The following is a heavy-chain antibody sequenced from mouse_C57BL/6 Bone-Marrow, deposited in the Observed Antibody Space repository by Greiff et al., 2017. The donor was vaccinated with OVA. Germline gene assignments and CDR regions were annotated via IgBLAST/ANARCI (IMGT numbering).Heavy chain of an antibody. D-gene: IGHD1-1*01. CDR3: ARRTVVAPGYFDV. J-gene: IGHJ1*03. V-gene: IGHV1-54*01. CDR2: INPGSGGT. Sequence: QVQLQQSGAELVRPGTSVKVSCEASGYAFTHYLIAWVKQTPGQGLEWIGVINPGSGGTNYNEKIKGKATLTADNSSSTAYMQLSSLTSEDSAVYFCARRTVVAPGYFDVWGTGTTVTVSS. CDR1: GYAFTHYL.